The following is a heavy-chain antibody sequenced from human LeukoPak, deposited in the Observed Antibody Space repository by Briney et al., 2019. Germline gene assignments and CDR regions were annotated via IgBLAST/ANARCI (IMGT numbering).Heavy chain of an antibody. CDR1: GYTFTSYY. D-gene: IGHD4-23*01. CDR3: ARDAPSGGNPPWFDP. V-gene: IGHV1-46*01. J-gene: IGHJ5*02. Sequence: ASLKISCKPSGYTFTSYYMHWVRQKPEQGLEWMGIINPSGGSTSYAQRFQGRVTMTRDMSTSTVYMELSSLRSEDTAVYYCARDAPSGGNPPWFDPWGQGTLVTVSS. CDR2: INPSGGST.